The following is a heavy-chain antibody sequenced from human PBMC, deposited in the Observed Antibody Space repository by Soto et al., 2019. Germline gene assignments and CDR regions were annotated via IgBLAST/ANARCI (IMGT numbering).Heavy chain of an antibody. CDR3: ARAGAYNWTPSLNPGYYYYGMDV. CDR2: ISAYNGNT. J-gene: IGHJ6*02. V-gene: IGHV1-18*04. CDR1: GYTFTSYG. D-gene: IGHD1-20*01. Sequence: AASVKVSCKASGYTFTSYGISWVRQAPGQGLEWMGWISAYNGNTNYAQKLQGRVTMTTDTSTSTAYMELRSLRSDDTAVYYCARAGAYNWTPSLNPGYYYYGMDVWRQGTTVPVSS.